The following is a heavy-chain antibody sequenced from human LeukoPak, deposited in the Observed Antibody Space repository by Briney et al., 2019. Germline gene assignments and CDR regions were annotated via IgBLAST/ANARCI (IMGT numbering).Heavy chain of an antibody. D-gene: IGHD3-22*01. J-gene: IGHJ2*01. CDR2: TYYRSKLCN. CDR3: AREDYYDSSETDWYFDL. V-gene: IGHV6-1*01. CDR1: GDSVSSNTAA. Sequence: PSQTLSLTCAISGDSVSSNTAAWNWIRQSPSRGLEWLGRTYYRSKLCNDYAVFLKSRITINPDTSKNQFSLQLNYVTPEDSAVYYCAREDYYDSSETDWYFDLWGRGTLVTVSS.